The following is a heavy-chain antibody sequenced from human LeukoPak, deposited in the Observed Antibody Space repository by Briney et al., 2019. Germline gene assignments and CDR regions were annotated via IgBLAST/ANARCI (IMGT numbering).Heavy chain of an antibody. Sequence: SETLSLTCTVSGDSLNNYFWSWIRQPPGKGLEWIGYIYYSGGTNYKPSLKSRVTISVDTSKNQFSLKMSSVTPADTAVYYCARISGWLPDDYWGQGTLVTVSS. D-gene: IGHD6-19*01. V-gene: IGHV4-59*01. CDR3: ARISGWLPDDY. CDR1: GDSLNNYF. CDR2: IYYSGGT. J-gene: IGHJ4*02.